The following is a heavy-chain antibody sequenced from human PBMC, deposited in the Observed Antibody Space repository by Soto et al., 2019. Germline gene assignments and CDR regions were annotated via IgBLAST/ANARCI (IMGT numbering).Heavy chain of an antibody. CDR1: RDSVFSNTAA. CDR2: TYYRSQWYY. D-gene: IGHD2-2*01. V-gene: IGHV6-1*01. Sequence: PSQTLSLTCAISRDSVFSNTAARSWIRQSPSRVLEWLGRTYYRSQWYYDYAVSVRSRITINPDTCKNQFSLQLNSVTPEDTAVYHCAILDCSSTSCYFQHRGQGTLVTVSS. CDR3: AILDCSSTSCYFQH. J-gene: IGHJ1*01.